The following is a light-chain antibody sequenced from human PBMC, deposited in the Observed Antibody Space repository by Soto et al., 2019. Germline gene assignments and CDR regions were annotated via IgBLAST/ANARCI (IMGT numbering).Light chain of an antibody. J-gene: IGKJ1*01. CDR1: QSVSSN. CDR2: GAS. V-gene: IGKV3-15*01. Sequence: EIVMTQSPATLAVSPGERATLSCRASQSVSSNLAWYQQKPGQAPRLLIYGASTRATGIPARFSGSGSGTEFTLTISSLQSEDFAVYYCQQYNNWWRTFGQGTKVDI. CDR3: QQYNNWWRT.